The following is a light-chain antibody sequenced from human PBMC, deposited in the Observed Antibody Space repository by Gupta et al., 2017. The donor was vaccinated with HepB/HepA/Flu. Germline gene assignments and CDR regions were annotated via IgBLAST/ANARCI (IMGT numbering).Light chain of an antibody. Sequence: EIVLTQSPGTLSLSPGERATLSCRASQSVSSSYLAWYQQKPGQAPRLLIYGASSRATGIPDRFSGSGSGTDFTLTISRLEPEDFAVYYCQQYGSSRWTFGQGTKVVIK. CDR2: GAS. J-gene: IGKJ1*01. CDR1: QSVSSSY. V-gene: IGKV3-20*01. CDR3: QQYGSSRWT.